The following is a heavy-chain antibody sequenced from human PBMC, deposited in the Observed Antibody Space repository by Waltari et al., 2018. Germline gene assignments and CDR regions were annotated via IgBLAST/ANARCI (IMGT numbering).Heavy chain of an antibody. J-gene: IGHJ5*02. CDR2: INHSGST. V-gene: IGHV4-34*01. CDR1: GGSFSGYY. D-gene: IGHD3-10*01. CDR3: ARTRKTYYYGSGSYGAVDP. Sequence: QVQLQQWGAGLLKPSETLSLTCAVYGGSFSGYYWSWIRQPPGKGLEWIGEINHSGSTNYNPSLKSRVTISVDTSKNQFSQKLSSVTAADTAVYYCARTRKTYYYGSGSYGAVDPWGQGTLVTVSS.